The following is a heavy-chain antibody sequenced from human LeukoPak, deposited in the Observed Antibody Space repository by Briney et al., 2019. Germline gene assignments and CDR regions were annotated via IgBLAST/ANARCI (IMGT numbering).Heavy chain of an antibody. V-gene: IGHV1-69*05. CDR1: GGTFSSYA. Sequence: ASVKVSCKASGGTFSSYAISWVRQAPGQGLEWMGGIIPIFGTANYAQKLRGRVTITTDESTSTAYMELSSLRSEDTAVYYCARDFSEYGAHQGVSMDYWGQGTLVTVSS. J-gene: IGHJ4*02. CDR2: IIPIFGTA. CDR3: ARDFSEYGAHQGVSMDY. D-gene: IGHD4/OR15-4a*01.